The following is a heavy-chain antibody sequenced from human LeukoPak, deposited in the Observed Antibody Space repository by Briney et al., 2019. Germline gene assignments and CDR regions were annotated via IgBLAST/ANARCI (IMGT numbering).Heavy chain of an antibody. CDR2: IYHSGST. D-gene: IGHD4-23*01. CDR1: GYSISSGYY. Sequence: PSETLSLTCAVSGYSISSGYYWGWIRQPPGKGLEWIGGIYHSGSTYYNPSLKSRVTISVDTSKNQFSLKLSSVTAADTAVYHCARRYGGIRPDAFDIWGQGTMVTVSS. CDR3: ARRYGGIRPDAFDI. V-gene: IGHV4-38-2*01. J-gene: IGHJ3*02.